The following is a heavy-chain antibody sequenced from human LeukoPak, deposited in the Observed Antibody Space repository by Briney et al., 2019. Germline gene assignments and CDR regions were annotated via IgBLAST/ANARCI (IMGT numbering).Heavy chain of an antibody. J-gene: IGHJ4*02. D-gene: IGHD3-22*01. CDR1: GYSLINHW. CDR3: ARQGSYDNSGYSFDY. Sequence: GESLKISCRASGYSLINHWIGWVRQMPGKGLDWMGIIYPGNADATYSPSFQGQVTISADKSTTTVYLQWSSLKASDTAMYYCARQGSYDNSGYSFDYWGQGTLVTVSS. V-gene: IGHV5-51*01. CDR2: IYPGNADA.